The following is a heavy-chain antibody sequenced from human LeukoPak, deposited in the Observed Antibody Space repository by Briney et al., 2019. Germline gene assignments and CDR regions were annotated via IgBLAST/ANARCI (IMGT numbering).Heavy chain of an antibody. J-gene: IGHJ5*02. CDR3: ARGVSYSNYGVVGSQLWFDP. CDR1: GGTFSSYA. D-gene: IGHD4-11*01. Sequence: ASVKVSCKASGGTFSSYAISWVRQAPGQGLEWMGRIIPILGIANYAQKFQGRVTITAGKSTSTAYMELSSLRSEDTAVYYCARGVSYSNYGVVGSQLWFDPWGQGTLVTVSS. V-gene: IGHV1-69*04. CDR2: IIPILGIA.